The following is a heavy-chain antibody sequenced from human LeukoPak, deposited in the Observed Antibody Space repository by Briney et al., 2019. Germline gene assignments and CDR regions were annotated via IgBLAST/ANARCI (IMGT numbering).Heavy chain of an antibody. CDR1: GGTFSSYA. CDR2: IIPILGIA. D-gene: IGHD3-22*01. V-gene: IGHV1-69*04. CDR3: ARDYYYDSSGQENWFDP. J-gene: IGHJ5*02. Sequence: ASVKVSCKASGGTFSSYAISWVRQAPGQGLEWMGRIIPILGIANYAQKFQGRVTTTADKSTSTAYMELSSLRSEDTAVYYCARDYYYDSSGQENWFDPWGQGTLVTVSS.